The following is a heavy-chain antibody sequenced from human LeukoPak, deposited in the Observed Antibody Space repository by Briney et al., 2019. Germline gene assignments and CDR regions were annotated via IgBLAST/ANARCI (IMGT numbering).Heavy chain of an antibody. CDR3: ARLTSSGFNYFDY. Sequence: SETLSLTCTVSGGSISSNYWSWIRQPPGKGLEWIGYIYYSGSTNYNPSLKSRVTISVDTSKNQFSLKLSSVTAADTAVYYCARLTSSGFNYFDYWGQGTLVTVSS. CDR2: IYYSGST. J-gene: IGHJ4*02. D-gene: IGHD3-22*01. V-gene: IGHV4-59*08. CDR1: GGSISSNY.